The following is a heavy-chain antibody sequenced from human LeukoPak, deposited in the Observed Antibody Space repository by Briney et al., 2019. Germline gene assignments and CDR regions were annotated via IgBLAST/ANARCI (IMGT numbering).Heavy chain of an antibody. CDR1: GGTFSSYA. V-gene: IGHV1-69*05. J-gene: IGHJ4*02. CDR3: ARGRQRYCSSTSCYLGDY. CDR2: IIPIFGTA. D-gene: IGHD2-2*01. Sequence: SVKVSCKASGGTFSSYAISWVRQAPGQGLEWMGRIIPIFGTANYAQKFQGRVTITTDESTSTAYMELSSLRSEDTAVYYCARGRQRYCSSTSCYLGDYWGQGTLVTVST.